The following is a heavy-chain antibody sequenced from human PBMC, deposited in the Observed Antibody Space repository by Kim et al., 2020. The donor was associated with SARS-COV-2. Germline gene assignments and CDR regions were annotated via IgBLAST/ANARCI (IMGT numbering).Heavy chain of an antibody. CDR2: INHSGST. Sequence: SETLSLTCAVYGGSFSGYYWSWIRQPPGKGLEWIGEINHSGSTNYNPSLKSRVTISVDTSKNQFSLKLSSVTAADTAVYYCARGGRPYGYWGQGTLVTVSS. CDR3: ARGGRPYGY. CDR1: GGSFSGYY. V-gene: IGHV4-34*01. D-gene: IGHD1-26*01. J-gene: IGHJ4*02.